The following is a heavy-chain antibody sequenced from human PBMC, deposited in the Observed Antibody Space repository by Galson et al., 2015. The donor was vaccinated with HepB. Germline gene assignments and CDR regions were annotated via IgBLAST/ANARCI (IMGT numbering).Heavy chain of an antibody. Sequence: SLRLSCATSGFSFSSFWMNWVRQVPGKGLLWVSRISRGGNTRNYADSVKGRFTISRDNDKNSLYLQMNSLRADDTAVYYCARVYDGDDAGEDYGMDVWGPGATVTVSS. CDR1: GFSFSSFW. CDR3: ARVYDGDDAGEDYGMDV. J-gene: IGHJ6*02. V-gene: IGHV3-48*03. CDR2: ISRGGNTR. D-gene: IGHD4-17*01.